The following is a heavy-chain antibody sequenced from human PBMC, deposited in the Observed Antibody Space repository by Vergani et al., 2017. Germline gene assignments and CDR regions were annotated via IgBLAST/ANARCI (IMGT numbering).Heavy chain of an antibody. D-gene: IGHD3-9*01. V-gene: IGHV4-39*01. CDR2: IYHSGGA. Sequence: QLHLQESGPGLVKPSETLSLTCTVSGGSITSSSYYWGWIRQPPGKGLEWIGNIYHSGGAYYNPSLKGRVTISVDTSKNQFSLELTSVTAADTAIYFCARTESFILRYFHLALWGQGTLVTVSS. CDR3: ARTESFILRYFHLAL. J-gene: IGHJ4*02. CDR1: GGSITSSSYY.